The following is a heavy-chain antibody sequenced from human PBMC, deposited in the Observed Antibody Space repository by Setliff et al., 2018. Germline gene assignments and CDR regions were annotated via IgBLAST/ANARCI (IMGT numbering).Heavy chain of an antibody. Sequence: SETLSLTCTVSDDSISSRHYYWSWIRQPAGKGLEWLGQIYTSWSTNYNPSLKSRVTASVDTSKNQFSLRLISVTAADTAVYYCARGGTFRYFDYWGQGTPVTVS. CDR1: DDSISSRHYY. D-gene: IGHD5-12*01. V-gene: IGHV4-61*09. CDR3: ARGGTFRYFDY. J-gene: IGHJ4*02. CDR2: IYTSWST.